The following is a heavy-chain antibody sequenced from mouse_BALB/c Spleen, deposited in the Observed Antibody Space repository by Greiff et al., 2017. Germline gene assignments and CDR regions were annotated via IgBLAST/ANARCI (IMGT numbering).Heavy chain of an antibody. Sequence: EVKLVESGPGLVKPSQSLSLTCTVTGYSITSDYAWNWIRQFPGNKLEWMGYISYSGSTSYNPSLKSRISITRDTSKNQFFLQLNSVTTEDTATYYCAREDYGSSPFAYWGQGTLVTVSA. V-gene: IGHV3-2*02. CDR3: AREDYGSSPFAY. CDR2: ISYSGST. J-gene: IGHJ3*01. D-gene: IGHD1-1*01. CDR1: GYSITSDYA.